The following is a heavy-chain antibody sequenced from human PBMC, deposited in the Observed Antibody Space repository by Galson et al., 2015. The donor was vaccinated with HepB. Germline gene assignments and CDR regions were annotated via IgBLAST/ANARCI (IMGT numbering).Heavy chain of an antibody. CDR1: GFTFSSFG. V-gene: IGHV3-30*18. CDR2: ILHDGKDK. Sequence: SLRLSCAASGFTFSSFGMHWVRQAPGKGLEWVAVILHDGKDKYYADFVKGRFTVSRDNLNNTLYLQMNSLRSEDTAVYYCAKDRLGSGSYYFDSWGHGALVTVSS. J-gene: IGHJ4*01. D-gene: IGHD3-10*01. CDR3: AKDRLGSGSYYFDS.